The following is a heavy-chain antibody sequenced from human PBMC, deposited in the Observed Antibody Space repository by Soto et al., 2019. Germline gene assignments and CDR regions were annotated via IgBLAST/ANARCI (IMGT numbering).Heavy chain of an antibody. CDR2: TNSDGTDS. J-gene: IGHJ4*02. CDR1: GFDFADYA. CDR3: AKSLYYYDSSPLDH. D-gene: IGHD3-22*01. Sequence: GSLRLSCAAAGFDFADYAMHWVRPVPGKGLEWVSLTNSDGTDSYYMDSVKGRFTISRDNAKSTLYLQMDRLRPEDTALYFCAKSLYYYDSSPLDHWGQGTLVTVSS. V-gene: IGHV3-43D*04.